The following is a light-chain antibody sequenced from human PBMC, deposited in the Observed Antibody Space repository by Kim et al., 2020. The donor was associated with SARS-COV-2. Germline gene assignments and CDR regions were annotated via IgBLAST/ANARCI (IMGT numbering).Light chain of an antibody. CDR1: SSNIGSNY. V-gene: IGLV1-47*01. CDR2: RNN. CDR3: AAWDDSLSGRV. J-gene: IGLJ3*02. Sequence: GQRITISCSGSSSNIGSNYVYWYQQLPGTAPKLLIYRNNQRPSGVPDRFSGSKSVTSASLAISGLRSEDEADYYCAAWDDSLSGRVFGGGTKLTVL.